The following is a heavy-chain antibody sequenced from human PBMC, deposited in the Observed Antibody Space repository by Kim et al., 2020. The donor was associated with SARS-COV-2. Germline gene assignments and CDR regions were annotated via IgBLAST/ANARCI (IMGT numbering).Heavy chain of an antibody. Sequence: ASVKVSCKASGYTFTAYYMHWVRQAPGQGLEWMGRSNPKTGGTNFAQKFQGRVTITRDKSSSTAYMELNRLRSDDPVVYYCSGASFFFGEVYNMDVGGQGTTVTVSS. CDR1: GYTFTAYY. J-gene: IGHJ6*02. V-gene: IGHV1-2*01. CDR2: SNPKTGGT. CDR3: SGASFFFGEVYNMDV. D-gene: IGHD3-10*01.